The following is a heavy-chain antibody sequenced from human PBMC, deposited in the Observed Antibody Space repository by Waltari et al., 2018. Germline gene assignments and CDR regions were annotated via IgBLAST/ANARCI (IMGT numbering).Heavy chain of an antibody. J-gene: IGHJ3*02. CDR3: ARLYSSSWYPLGAFDI. D-gene: IGHD6-13*01. Sequence: QVQLQESGPGLVKPSETLSLTCTVSGGSISSYFWNWIRQPAGKGLEWIGSIYYSGSTYYNPSLKSRVTISVDTSKNQFSLKLSSVTAADTAVYYCARLYSSSWYPLGAFDIWGQGTMVTVSS. CDR2: IYYSGST. V-gene: IGHV4-59*05. CDR1: GGSISSYF.